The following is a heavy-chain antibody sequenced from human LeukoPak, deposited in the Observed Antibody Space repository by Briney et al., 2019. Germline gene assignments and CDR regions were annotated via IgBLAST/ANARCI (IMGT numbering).Heavy chain of an antibody. CDR1: GGTISSYY. CDR2: IYHSGSI. D-gene: IGHD5-12*01. J-gene: IGHJ5*02. CDR3: VRLASYWFDP. Sequence: SETLSLTCSVSGGTISSYYWNWIRQPPGKGLEWIGYIYHSGSISYNPSLKSRVTISVDTSKNQFSLKLTSVTAADTAVYYCVRLASYWFDPWGQGTLVTVSS. V-gene: IGHV4-59*08.